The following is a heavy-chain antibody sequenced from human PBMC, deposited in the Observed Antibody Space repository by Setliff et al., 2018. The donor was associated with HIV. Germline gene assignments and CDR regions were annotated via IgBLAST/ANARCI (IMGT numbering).Heavy chain of an antibody. CDR1: SGSISSYY. Sequence: PSETLSLTCTVSSGSISSYYWTWIRQPPEKGLEWIGEINHSRSTKYNPSLKSRVTISLDTSKNQFSLKLNSVTDADTAVYYCARGPKISVTYSNYARDNWCDPWGQGTLVTVSS. J-gene: IGHJ5*02. CDR3: ARGPKISVTYSNYARDNWCDP. D-gene: IGHD4-4*01. CDR2: INHSRST. V-gene: IGHV4-34*01.